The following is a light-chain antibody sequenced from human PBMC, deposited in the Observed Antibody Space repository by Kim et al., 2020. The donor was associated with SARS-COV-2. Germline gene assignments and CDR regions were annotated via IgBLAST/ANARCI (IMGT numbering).Light chain of an antibody. V-gene: IGLV3-21*04. CDR2: SDS. Sequence: SYELTQPPSVSVAPGETARMTCGGSNVGSKSVLWYQQKPGQAPILVIYSDSDRPSGIPERFTGSNSGNTATLTIARVEAGDEAVYHCQVWDRSSEHSVFGGGAQLTVL. CDR3: QVWDRSSEHSV. J-gene: IGLJ2*01. CDR1: NVGSKS.